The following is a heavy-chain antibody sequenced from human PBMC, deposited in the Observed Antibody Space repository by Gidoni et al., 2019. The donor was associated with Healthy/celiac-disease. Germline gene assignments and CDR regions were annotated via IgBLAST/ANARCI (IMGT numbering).Heavy chain of an antibody. CDR3: ARGPQLKGLLWFGELLGRPYDI. D-gene: IGHD3-10*01. J-gene: IGHJ3*02. Sequence: QVQLQQWGAGLLKPSETLSLTCAVYGGSFSGYYWSWIRQPPGKGLEWIGEINHSGSTNYNPSLKSRVTISVDTSKNQFSLKLSSVTAADTAVYYCARGPQLKGLLWFGELLGRPYDIWGQGTMVTVSS. CDR2: INHSGST. V-gene: IGHV4-34*01. CDR1: GGSFSGYY.